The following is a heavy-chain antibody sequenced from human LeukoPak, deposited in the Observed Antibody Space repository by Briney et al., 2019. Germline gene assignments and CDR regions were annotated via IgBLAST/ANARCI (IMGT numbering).Heavy chain of an antibody. D-gene: IGHD3-22*01. CDR1: GGSISTYY. CDR2: IYNSGST. Sequence: KPSETLSLTCTVSGGSISTYYWSWIRHPAGKGLEWIGRIYNSGSTNYNPSLKSRVTMSVDTSKNHFSLKLTSVTAADTAIYYCARVGKYYYDRTGAFDIWGQGTMVTVSS. V-gene: IGHV4-4*07. CDR3: ARVGKYYYDRTGAFDI. J-gene: IGHJ3*02.